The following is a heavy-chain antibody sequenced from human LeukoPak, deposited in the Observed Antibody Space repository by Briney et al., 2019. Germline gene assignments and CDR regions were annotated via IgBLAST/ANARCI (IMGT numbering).Heavy chain of an antibody. CDR1: GFTFYSYA. D-gene: IGHD3-22*01. J-gene: IGHJ4*02. Sequence: PGGSLRLSCAASGFTFYSYAMSWFRQAPGKGLEWVSAISGSGGSTYYADSVKGRFTISRDNSKNTLYLQMNSLRAEDTAVYYCAKGNSGYYPYYFDYWGQGTLVTVSS. V-gene: IGHV3-23*01. CDR3: AKGNSGYYPYYFDY. CDR2: ISGSGGST.